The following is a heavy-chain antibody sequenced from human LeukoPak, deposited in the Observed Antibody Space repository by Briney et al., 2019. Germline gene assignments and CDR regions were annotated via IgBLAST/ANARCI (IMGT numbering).Heavy chain of an antibody. J-gene: IGHJ4*02. CDR1: GFSFSNYW. CDR2: IHSDGRVT. CDR3: ARAQDTYNSLYFDY. Sequence: GGSLRLSCAGSGFSFSNYWMHWVRQAPGKGLVWVSRIHSDGRVTTYADSVKGRFTIPKDSARNTLYLQMNTLRVEDTAVYYCARAQDTYNSLYFDYWGQGALVTVPS. D-gene: IGHD5-24*01. V-gene: IGHV3-74*01.